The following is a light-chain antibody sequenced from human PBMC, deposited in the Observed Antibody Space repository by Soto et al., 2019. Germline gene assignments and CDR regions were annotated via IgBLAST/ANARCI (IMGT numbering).Light chain of an antibody. J-gene: IGLJ3*02. Sequence: QSALTQPASVSGSPGQSITISCTGTSSDVGYYNYVSWYQQHPGKAPKLMIYEVSNRPSGVSSRFSGSKSGNTASLTISGLQAEDEADYYCSSYASSSTLKVFGGGTKLTVL. CDR3: SSYASSSTLKV. CDR2: EVS. V-gene: IGLV2-14*01. CDR1: SSDVGYYNY.